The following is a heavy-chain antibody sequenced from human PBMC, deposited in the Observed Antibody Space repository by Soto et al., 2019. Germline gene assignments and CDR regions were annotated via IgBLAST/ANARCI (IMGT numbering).Heavy chain of an antibody. D-gene: IGHD6-19*01. V-gene: IGHV4-4*02. Sequence: SETLSLTCAVSSGSISSSNWWSWIRQHPGKGLEWIGYIDHSGNTHYNPSLKSRVTISVDKSKNQFSLKLSSVTAADTAVYYCARDRVTVAGNWFDPWGQGTLVTVSS. CDR2: IDHSGNT. J-gene: IGHJ5*02. CDR3: ARDRVTVAGNWFDP. CDR1: SGSISSSNW.